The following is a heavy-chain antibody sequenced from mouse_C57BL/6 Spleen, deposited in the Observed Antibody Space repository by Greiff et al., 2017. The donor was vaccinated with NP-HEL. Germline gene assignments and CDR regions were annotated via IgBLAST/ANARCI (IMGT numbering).Heavy chain of an antibody. J-gene: IGHJ4*01. Sequence: VQLQQSGAELVRPGTSVKVSCKASGYAFTNYLIEWVKQRPGQGLEWIGVINPGSGGTNYNEKFKGKATLTADKSSSTAYMQLSSLTSEDSAVYFCAGGYYGSRDYYYAMDYWGQGTSVTVSS. CDR1: GYAFTNYL. D-gene: IGHD1-1*01. CDR2: INPGSGGT. CDR3: AGGYYGSRDYYYAMDY. V-gene: IGHV1-54*01.